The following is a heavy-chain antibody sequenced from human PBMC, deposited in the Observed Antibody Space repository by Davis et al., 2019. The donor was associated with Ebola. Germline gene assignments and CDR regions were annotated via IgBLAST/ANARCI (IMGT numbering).Heavy chain of an antibody. CDR2: ISSNGGST. Sequence: GGSLRLSCSASGFTFSSYAMHWVRQAPGKGLEYVSAISSNGGSTYYADSVKGRFTISRDNSKNTLYLQMNSLRDEDTAVYYCAGVGATAYYYYYGMDVWGKGTTVTVSS. CDR1: GFTFSSYA. V-gene: IGHV3-64*04. D-gene: IGHD1-26*01. CDR3: AGVGATAYYYYYGMDV. J-gene: IGHJ6*04.